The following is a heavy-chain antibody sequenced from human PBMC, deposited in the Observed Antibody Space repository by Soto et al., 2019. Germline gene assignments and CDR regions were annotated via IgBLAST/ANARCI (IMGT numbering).Heavy chain of an antibody. CDR3: ARDRGPSSGYYPYWFDP. V-gene: IGHV1-69*12. CDR1: GGTFSSYA. CDR2: IIPIFGTA. J-gene: IGHJ5*02. D-gene: IGHD3-22*01. Sequence: QVQLVQSGAEVKKPGSSVKVSCKASGGTFSSYAITWVRQAPGQGLEWMGGIIPIFGTANYAQKFQGRVTITADESTSKAYKELSSLRSEDTAGYYCARDRGPSSGYYPYWFDPWGQGTLVTVSS.